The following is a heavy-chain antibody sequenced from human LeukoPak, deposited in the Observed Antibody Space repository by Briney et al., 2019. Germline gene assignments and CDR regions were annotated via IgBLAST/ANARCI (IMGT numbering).Heavy chain of an antibody. CDR3: ARGDYGDRVDY. V-gene: IGHV3-21*01. D-gene: IGHD4-17*01. CDR1: GFTFSSYS. J-gene: IGHJ4*02. CDR2: ISSSSSYI. Sequence: KSGGSLRLSCAASGFTFSSYSMNWARQAPGKGLEWVSSISSSSSYIYYADSVKGRFTISRDNAKNSLYLQMNSLRAEDTAVYYCARGDYGDRVDYWGQGTLVTVSS.